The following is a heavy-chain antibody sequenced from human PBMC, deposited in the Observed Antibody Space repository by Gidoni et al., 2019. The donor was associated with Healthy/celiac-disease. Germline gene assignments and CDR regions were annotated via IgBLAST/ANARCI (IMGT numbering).Heavy chain of an antibody. CDR2: IKSKTDGGTT. Sequence: EVQLVESGGGLVKPGGSLRLSCAASGFTFSNAWMSWVRQAPGKGLEWVGRIKSKTDGGTTDYAAPVKGRFTISRDDSKNTLYLQMNSLKTEDTAVYYCTTDGSGYYYGSGSYYIVRAPFDYWGQGTLVTVSS. V-gene: IGHV3-15*01. CDR3: TTDGSGYYYGSGSYYIVRAPFDY. D-gene: IGHD3-10*01. CDR1: GFTFSNAW. J-gene: IGHJ4*02.